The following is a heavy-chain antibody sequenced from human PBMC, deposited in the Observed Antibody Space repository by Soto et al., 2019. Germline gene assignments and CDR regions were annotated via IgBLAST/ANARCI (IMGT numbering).Heavy chain of an antibody. J-gene: IGHJ4*02. CDR1: GFTFSSYS. Sequence: GGSLRLSCAASGFTFSSYSMNWARQAPGKGLEWVSSISSSSSYIYYADSVKGRFTISRDNAKNSLYLQMNSLRAEDTAVYYCARETGYNYDGFDYWGQGTLVTVSS. CDR2: ISSSSSYI. CDR3: ARETGYNYDGFDY. V-gene: IGHV3-21*01. D-gene: IGHD5-18*01.